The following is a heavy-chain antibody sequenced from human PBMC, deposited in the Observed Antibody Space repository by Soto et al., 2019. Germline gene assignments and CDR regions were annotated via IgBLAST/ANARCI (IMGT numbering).Heavy chain of an antibody. D-gene: IGHD3-10*02. CDR3: ARGVRGAYVLDI. Sequence: PGGSLRLSCAASGFTFSSYAMSWVRQAPGKGLEWVSAINSDGSRTNYADSVKGRFTISRDNAKNTLYLQMNSLRAEETAVYYCARGVRGAYVLDIWGQGTMVTVSS. CDR1: GFTFSSYA. CDR2: INSDGSRT. V-gene: IGHV3-74*01. J-gene: IGHJ3*02.